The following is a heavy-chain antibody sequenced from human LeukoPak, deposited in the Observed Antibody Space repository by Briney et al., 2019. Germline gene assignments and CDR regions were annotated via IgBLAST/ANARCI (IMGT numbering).Heavy chain of an antibody. CDR2: IKQDGSEK. Sequence: GGSLRLSCAASGFTFRNYWMSWVRQAPGKGLEWVANIKQDGSEKFYVDSVKGRFTISRDNAKNSLYLQMNSLRVEDTAVYYCARIFDVDSYYCDYWGQGTLVTVSS. CDR3: ARIFDVDSYYCDY. J-gene: IGHJ4*02. V-gene: IGHV3-7*01. D-gene: IGHD3-3*01. CDR1: GFTFRNYW.